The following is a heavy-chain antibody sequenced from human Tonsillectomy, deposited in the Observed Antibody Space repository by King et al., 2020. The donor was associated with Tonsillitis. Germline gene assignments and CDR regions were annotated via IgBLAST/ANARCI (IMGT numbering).Heavy chain of an antibody. D-gene: IGHD2-15*01. CDR2: INHSGST. J-gene: IGHJ5*02. CDR1: GGSFSGYY. Sequence: VQLQQWGAGLLKPSVTLSLTCAVYGGSFSGYYWSWIRQPPGKGLEWIGEINHSGSTNYNPSLKSRVTISVDTSKNQFSLKLRSVTAADTAVDYCATLGDCSGGSCYFQWFDPWGQGTLVTVSS. V-gene: IGHV4-34*01. CDR3: ATLGDCSGGSCYFQWFDP.